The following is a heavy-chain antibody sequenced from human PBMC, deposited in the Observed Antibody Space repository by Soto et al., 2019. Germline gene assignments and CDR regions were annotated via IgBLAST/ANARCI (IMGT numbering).Heavy chain of an antibody. CDR1: GFTFSDYA. CDR3: ARPAATVIFYSGMDV. J-gene: IGHJ6*02. D-gene: IGHD4-17*01. CDR2: ISFDGSNG. V-gene: IGHV3-30-3*01. Sequence: GGSLRLSCAASGFTFSDYAMHWVRQAPGKGLEWVAIISFDGSNGHYADSVQGRFTISRDNSENTLYLQMNSLRADDTAVYYCARPAATVIFYSGMDVWGQGTTVTVSS.